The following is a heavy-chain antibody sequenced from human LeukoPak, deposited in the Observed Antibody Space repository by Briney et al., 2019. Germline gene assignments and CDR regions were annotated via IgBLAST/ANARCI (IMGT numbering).Heavy chain of an antibody. V-gene: IGHV3-21*01. Sequence: PGGSLRLSCAASGFTFSSYSMNWVRQAPGKGLEWVSSISSSSSYIYYADSVKGRFTISRDNARNSLYLQMNSLRAEDTAVYYCARDLYGSGRYQRDYWGQGTLVTVSS. CDR1: GFTFSSYS. CDR2: ISSSSSYI. CDR3: ARDLYGSGRYQRDY. J-gene: IGHJ4*02. D-gene: IGHD3-10*01.